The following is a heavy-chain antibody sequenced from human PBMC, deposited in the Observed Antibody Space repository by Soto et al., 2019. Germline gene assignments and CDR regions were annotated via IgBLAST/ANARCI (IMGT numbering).Heavy chain of an antibody. CDR1: CGSISSYY. V-gene: IGHV4-59*08. J-gene: IGHJ6*02. Sequence: SETLSLTCTVSCGSISSYYWSWIRQPPGKGLEWIGYIYYSGSTNYNPSLKSRVTISVDTSKSQFSLKLSSVTAADTAVYYCARSTPRTTVTTSYYYYGMDVWGQGTTVTVSS. CDR3: ARSTPRTTVTTSYYYYGMDV. D-gene: IGHD4-17*01. CDR2: IYYSGST.